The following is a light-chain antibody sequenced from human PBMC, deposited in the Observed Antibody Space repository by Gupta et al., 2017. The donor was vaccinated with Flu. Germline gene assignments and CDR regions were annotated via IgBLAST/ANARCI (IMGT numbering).Light chain of an antibody. CDR2: EET. Sequence: QSALTQPASVSASPGQSITISCTGASSDVATFYLLSWYQQPPGKVPKLIIGEETKRRSGISKRCSGAKSGNTASLTITGMQAEDEADYYCCYYEGRNNWVFGGGTKLTVL. J-gene: IGLJ3*02. CDR1: SSDVATFYL. CDR3: CYYEGRNNWV. V-gene: IGLV2-23*01.